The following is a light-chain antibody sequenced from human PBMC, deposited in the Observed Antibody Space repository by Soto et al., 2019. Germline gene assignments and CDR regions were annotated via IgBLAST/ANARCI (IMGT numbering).Light chain of an antibody. Sequence: QSALTQPASVSGTPGQSITISCTGSNSDVGLYDFVSWYQHHPGRAPKPIVSEVSHWPSGISNRFSGSKSGNTASLTISGLQSEDEADYYCISYTSDDVRYVFGTGTKVTVL. V-gene: IGLV2-14*01. CDR3: ISYTSDDVRYV. CDR2: EVS. CDR1: NSDVGLYDF. J-gene: IGLJ1*01.